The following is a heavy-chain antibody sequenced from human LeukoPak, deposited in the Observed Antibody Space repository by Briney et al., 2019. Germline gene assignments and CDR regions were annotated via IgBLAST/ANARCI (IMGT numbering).Heavy chain of an antibody. CDR1: GYTFTGYY. CDR3: ARMSGYCSSTSCYSWFDP. Sequence: ASVKVSCMASGYTFTGYYMHWVRQAPGQGLEWMGWINPNSGGTNYAQKFQGRVTMTRDTSISTAYMELSRLRSDDTAVYYCARMSGYCSSTSCYSWFDPWGQGTLVTVSS. V-gene: IGHV1-2*02. CDR2: INPNSGGT. D-gene: IGHD2-2*03. J-gene: IGHJ5*02.